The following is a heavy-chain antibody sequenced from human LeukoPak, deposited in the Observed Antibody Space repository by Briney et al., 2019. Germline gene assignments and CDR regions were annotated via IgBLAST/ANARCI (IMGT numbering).Heavy chain of an antibody. V-gene: IGHV4-59*01. CDR1: GGSISNYY. CDR3: ARLRSGYDLGFDY. J-gene: IGHJ4*02. D-gene: IGHD5-12*01. Sequence: PSETLSLTCTVSGGSISNYYWSWIRQPPGKGLEWIGFIYYSGSTNYNPSLKSRVTISVDTSKNQFSLKLSSVTAADTAVYYCARLRSGYDLGFDYWGQGTLVTVSS. CDR2: IYYSGST.